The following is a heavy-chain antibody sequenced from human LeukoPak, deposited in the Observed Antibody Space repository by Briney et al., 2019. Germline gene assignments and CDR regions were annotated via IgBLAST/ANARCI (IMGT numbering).Heavy chain of an antibody. J-gene: IGHJ4*02. CDR2: MNPNNGNA. CDR1: GYTFTNYD. V-gene: IGHV1-8*01. CDR3: ARALSGCILCFDY. Sequence: ASVKVSCKASGYTFTNYDINWIRQATGQGPEWMGWMNPNNGNAGYAQKFQGRVTMTRDTSINTAYMELSSLTSDDTAVYYCARALSGCILCFDYWGQGTLVTVFS. D-gene: IGHD6-19*01.